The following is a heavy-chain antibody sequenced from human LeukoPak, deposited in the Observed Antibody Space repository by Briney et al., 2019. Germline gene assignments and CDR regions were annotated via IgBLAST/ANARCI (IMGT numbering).Heavy chain of an antibody. D-gene: IGHD2-2*01. CDR2: IFSSGST. CDR1: GGSISNYY. CDR3: ARESRRSYCNEY. J-gene: IGHJ4*02. Sequence: SETLSLTCTVSGGSISNYYWSWIRQPAGKGLEWIGRIFSSGSTNYNPSPKSRVTMSVDTSKNQFSLKLSSVTAADTAEYFCARESRRSYCNEYWGQGTLVTVSS. V-gene: IGHV4-4*07.